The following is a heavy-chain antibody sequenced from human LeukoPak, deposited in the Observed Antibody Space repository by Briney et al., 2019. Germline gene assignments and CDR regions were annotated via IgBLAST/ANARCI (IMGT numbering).Heavy chain of an antibody. V-gene: IGHV1-8*01. D-gene: IGHD2-2*01. CDR3: ARDCSSTSCRYWDLWYYYYGMDV. CDR1: GYTFTSYD. Sequence: ASVKASCKASGYTFTSYDIHWVRQATGQGRECVGWMNPNSGNTGYAQKFQGRVTMTRNTSISTAYMELSSLRSEDTAVYYCARDCSSTSCRYWDLWYYYYGMDVWGQGTTVTVSS. J-gene: IGHJ6*02. CDR2: MNPNSGNT.